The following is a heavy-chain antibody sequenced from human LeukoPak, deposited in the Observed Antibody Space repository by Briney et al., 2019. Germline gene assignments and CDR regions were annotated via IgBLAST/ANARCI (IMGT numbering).Heavy chain of an antibody. J-gene: IGHJ6*02. D-gene: IGHD3-22*01. CDR2: ISYDGSNK. V-gene: IGHV3-30-3*01. CDR3: ARDGAVHDSSGYEQTYYYYYGMDV. Sequence: GGSLRLSCAASGFTFSSYAMHWVRQAPGKGLEWVAVISYDGSNKYYADSVKGRFTISRDNSKNTLYLQMNGLRAEDTAVYYCARDGAVHDSSGYEQTYYYYYGMDVWGQGTTVTVSS. CDR1: GFTFSSYA.